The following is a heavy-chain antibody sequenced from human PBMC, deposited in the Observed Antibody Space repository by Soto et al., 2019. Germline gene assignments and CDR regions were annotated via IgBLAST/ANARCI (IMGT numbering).Heavy chain of an antibody. V-gene: IGHV4-39*01. CDR2: ISYSGTT. J-gene: IGHJ6*02. CDR1: GGSISSSNYY. Sequence: SETLSLTCTVSGGSISSSNYYWGWIRQPPGKGLEWIGSISYSGTTYYNPSLKSRVTISVDTSKNQFSLKLSSVTAADTAVYFCARRSGYNFYYNYYGMDVWGQGTTVTVSS. CDR3: ARRSGYNFYYNYYGMDV. D-gene: IGHD3-22*01.